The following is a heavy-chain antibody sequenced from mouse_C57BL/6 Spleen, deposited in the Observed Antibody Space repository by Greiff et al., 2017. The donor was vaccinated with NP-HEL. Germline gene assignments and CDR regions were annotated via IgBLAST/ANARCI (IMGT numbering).Heavy chain of an antibody. CDR3: ARSASNTWFAY. D-gene: IGHD2-5*01. Sequence: VQLVESGTELVKPGASVKLSCKASGYTFTSYWMHWVKQRPGQGLEWIGNINPSNGGTNYNEKFKSKATLTVDKSSSTAYMQLSSLTSEDSAVYYCARSASNTWFAYWGQGTLVTVSA. V-gene: IGHV1-53*01. J-gene: IGHJ3*01. CDR1: GYTFTSYW. CDR2: INPSNGGT.